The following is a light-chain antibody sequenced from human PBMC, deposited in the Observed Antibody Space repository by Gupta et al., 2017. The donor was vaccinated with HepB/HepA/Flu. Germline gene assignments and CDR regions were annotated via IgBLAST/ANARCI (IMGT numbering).Light chain of an antibody. CDR1: QSVSSN. CDR3: QRHMNCPPFT. V-gene: IGKV3-15*01. J-gene: IGKJ5*01. CDR2: GAS. Sequence: ERVMTQSAATLSVSPGERATPSCRASQSVSSNLAWYQQKPCHAPRLLIYGASTRYTGIPARFSGSGCGQMFPLTTSSRQLEDFARYSFQRHMNCPPFTFGQGTQLEIK.